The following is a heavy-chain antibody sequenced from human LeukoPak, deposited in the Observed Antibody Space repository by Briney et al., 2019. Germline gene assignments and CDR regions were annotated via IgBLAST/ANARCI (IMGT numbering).Heavy chain of an antibody. D-gene: IGHD5-24*01. J-gene: IGHJ3*02. Sequence: GGSLRLSCAASGFTFSSYAMHWVRQAPGKGLEWVAVISYDGSNKYYADSVKGRFTISRDNSKNTLYLQMNSLRAEDTAVYYCAREPSKMATIKAFDIWGQGTMVTVSS. CDR2: ISYDGSNK. V-gene: IGHV3-30-3*01. CDR1: GFTFSSYA. CDR3: AREPSKMATIKAFDI.